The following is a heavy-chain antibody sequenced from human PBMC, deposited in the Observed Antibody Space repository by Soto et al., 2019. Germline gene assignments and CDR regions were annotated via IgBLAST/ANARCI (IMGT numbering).Heavy chain of an antibody. CDR2: ISHHGLKE. CDR3: AKDWVGGSNKYYFEY. D-gene: IGHD1-26*01. J-gene: IGHJ4*02. Sequence: QVQLVESGGGVVRPGRSLRLSCVASGFTFRDYGMHWVRQAPGKGLEWVAGISHHGLKEHYADSVKGRFTISRDNSKKTGYLQLNSLRGDDTAGYYCAKDWVGGSNKYYFEYWGQGTLVTVSS. V-gene: IGHV3-30*18. CDR1: GFTFRDYG.